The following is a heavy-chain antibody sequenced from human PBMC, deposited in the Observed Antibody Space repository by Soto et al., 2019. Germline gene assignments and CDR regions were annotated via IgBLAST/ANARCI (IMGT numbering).Heavy chain of an antibody. Sequence: QITLKETGPSLVKPTQTLTLTCTFSGFSLTTSGVGVGWIRQPPGKALECLAFIYWNDDTHYTPSLKSRLTLTKDTSKNQVVLTMTNMDPLDTATYCCVRLTYNYANDNCGQGTLVTVSA. D-gene: IGHD1-1*01. CDR3: VRLTYNYANDN. J-gene: IGHJ4*02. CDR2: IYWNDDT. CDR1: GFSLTTSGVG. V-gene: IGHV2-5*01.